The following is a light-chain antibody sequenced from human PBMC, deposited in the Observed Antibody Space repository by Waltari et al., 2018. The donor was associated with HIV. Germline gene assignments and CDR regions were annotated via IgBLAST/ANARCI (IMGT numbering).Light chain of an antibody. CDR2: INN. J-gene: IGLJ1*01. Sequence: QSVLTQPPSASGTPGQRVTISCSGSSSNIGSNTVNWYQQLPGTAPKLLIVINNQRPSGGPAGFSGSKSGTAASLAISWLQSEDEADYYCAAWDDSLNGYVFGTGTKVTVL. CDR1: SSNIGSNT. CDR3: AAWDDSLNGYV. V-gene: IGLV1-44*01.